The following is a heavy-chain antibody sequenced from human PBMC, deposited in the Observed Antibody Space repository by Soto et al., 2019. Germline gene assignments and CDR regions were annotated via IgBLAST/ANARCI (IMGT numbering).Heavy chain of an antibody. CDR2: IYSGGNT. J-gene: IGHJ4*02. V-gene: IGHV3-53*01. Sequence: GGSLRLSCAASGFTVSNNYMRWVRQAPGKGLEWVSLIYSGGNTHYADSVKGRFTISRDDSKNTLYLQMNSLRVEDTAVYYCARDPPGIAASGAGGWGQGTLVTVSS. CDR1: GFTVSNNY. CDR3: ARDPPGIAASGAGG. D-gene: IGHD6-13*01.